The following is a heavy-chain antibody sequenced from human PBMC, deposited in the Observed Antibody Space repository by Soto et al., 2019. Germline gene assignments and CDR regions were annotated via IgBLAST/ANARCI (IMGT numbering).Heavy chain of an antibody. V-gene: IGHV3-7*03. CDR2: INQDGSQK. J-gene: IGHJ4*02. CDR3: ARIHCSSSSCYTPL. Sequence: GGSLRLSCAASGFTLSNYWMSWVRQAPGKGLEWVANINQDGSQKFYLDSVEGRFTISRDNARNSLYLQMNSLRAEDTAIYYCARIHCSSSSCYTPLWGQGILVTVSS. D-gene: IGHD2-2*02. CDR1: GFTLSNYW.